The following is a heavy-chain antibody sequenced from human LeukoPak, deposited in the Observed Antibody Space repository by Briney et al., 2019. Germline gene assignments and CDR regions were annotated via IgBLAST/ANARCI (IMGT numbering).Heavy chain of an antibody. J-gene: IGHJ5*02. CDR3: ATTLEGDWLDP. CDR2: ISTSGSTI. V-gene: IGHV3-48*03. CDR1: AFTVSAYE. Sequence: PGGSLRLSCTAAAFTVSAYEMNWVRQAPGKGLEWISYISTSGSTIQYADSVRGRFTISRDNAKNALHLQMNRLGGSDTGVYYCATTLEGDWLDPWGQGTLVTVSS.